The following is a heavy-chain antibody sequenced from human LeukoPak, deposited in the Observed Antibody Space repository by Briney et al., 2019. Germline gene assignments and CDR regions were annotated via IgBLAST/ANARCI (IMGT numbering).Heavy chain of an antibody. CDR2: INPNSGGT. J-gene: IGHJ6*03. V-gene: IGHV1-2*02. Sequence: ASVNVSCTASGYTFTGYYMHWVRQAPGQGLEWMGWINPNSGGTNYAQKFQGRVTMTRDTSISTAYMELSRLRSDDTAVYYCARYGSGSYYYYYMDVWGKGTTVTISS. D-gene: IGHD3-10*01. CDR3: ARYGSGSYYYYYMDV. CDR1: GYTFTGYY.